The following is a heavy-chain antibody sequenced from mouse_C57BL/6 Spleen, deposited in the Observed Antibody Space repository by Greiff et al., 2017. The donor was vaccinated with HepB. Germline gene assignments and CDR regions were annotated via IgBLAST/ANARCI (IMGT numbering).Heavy chain of an antibody. CDR2: IYPGDGDT. D-gene: IGHD1-1*01. CDR3: ARERAITTVVAPCWYFDV. V-gene: IGHV1-82*01. CDR1: GYAFSSSW. Sequence: QVQLKQSGPELVKPGASVKISCKASGYAFSSSWMNWVKQRPGKGLEWIGRIYPGDGDTNYNGKFKGKATLTADKSSSTAYMQLSSLTSEDSAVYFCARERAITTVVAPCWYFDVWGTGTTVTVSS. J-gene: IGHJ1*03.